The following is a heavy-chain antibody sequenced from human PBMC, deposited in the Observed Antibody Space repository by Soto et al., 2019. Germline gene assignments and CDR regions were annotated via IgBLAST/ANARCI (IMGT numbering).Heavy chain of an antibody. J-gene: IGHJ6*02. CDR2: ISSDGTKK. CDR1: GFALDTYA. D-gene: IGHD6-13*01. CDR3: AKAVAAAYYYHYYGMDV. Sequence: GGSLRLSCEASGFALDTYAMHWIRQAPGKGLEWVALISSDGTKKHLADSVKGRFTISRDNSKSFVYLQMKSVRGEDTAVYYCAKAVAAAYYYHYYGMDVWGQGTTVTVSS. V-gene: IGHV3-30-3*01.